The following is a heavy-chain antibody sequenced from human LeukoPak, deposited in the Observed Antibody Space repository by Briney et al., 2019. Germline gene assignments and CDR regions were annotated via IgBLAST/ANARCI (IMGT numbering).Heavy chain of an antibody. D-gene: IGHD6-13*01. CDR3: AREKAASGACDY. CDR2: ISGSGGST. Sequence: PGGSLRLSCAASGFTFSDYSMNWVRQAPGKGLEWVSAISGSGGSTYYADSVKGRFTISRDNAKNSLYLQMNSLRAEDTAVYYCAREKAASGACDYWGQGTLVTVSS. J-gene: IGHJ4*02. V-gene: IGHV3-21*01. CDR1: GFTFSDYS.